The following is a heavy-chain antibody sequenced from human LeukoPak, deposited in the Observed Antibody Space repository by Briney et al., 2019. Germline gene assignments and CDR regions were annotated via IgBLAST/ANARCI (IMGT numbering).Heavy chain of an antibody. V-gene: IGHV3-23*01. D-gene: IGHD4-17*01. CDR3: AKDGEQVTVTKVDY. Sequence: GGSLRLSCAASGFTFSSYAMSWVRQAPGKGLEWVSSISGSGRSIYYADSVKGRFTISRDNSKNTLYLEMNSLRADDTAVYYCAKDGEQVTVTKVDYWGQGTLVTVSS. J-gene: IGHJ4*02. CDR2: ISGSGRSI. CDR1: GFTFSSYA.